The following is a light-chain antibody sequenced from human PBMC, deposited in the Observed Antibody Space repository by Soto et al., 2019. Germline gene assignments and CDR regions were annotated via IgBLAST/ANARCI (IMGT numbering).Light chain of an antibody. V-gene: IGKV1-5*03. CDR3: QQYNSHWT. Sequence: DVQMTQSPSTLSASVGDRVTITCRASQGISNRLAWYQQKPGTAPKLLIYQAASVKSGVPSRFGGSGSRTEFTLTTTILQPDDFASYYCQQYNSHWTFGQGTKVDIK. CDR1: QGISNR. J-gene: IGKJ1*01. CDR2: QAA.